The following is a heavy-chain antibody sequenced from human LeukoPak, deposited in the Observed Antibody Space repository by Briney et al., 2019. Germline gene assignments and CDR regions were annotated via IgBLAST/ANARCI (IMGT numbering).Heavy chain of an antibody. CDR3: ARGNRLLWFGELLYLMDV. CDR1: GYTFTSYD. CDR2: MNPNSGNT. J-gene: IGHJ6*04. Sequence: ASVKVSCKASGYTFTSYDINWVRQATGQGLEWMGWMNPNSGNTSYAQKFQGRVTITRNTSISTAYMELSSLRSEDTAVYYCARGNRLLWFGELLYLMDVWGKGTTVTVSS. V-gene: IGHV1-8*01. D-gene: IGHD3-10*01.